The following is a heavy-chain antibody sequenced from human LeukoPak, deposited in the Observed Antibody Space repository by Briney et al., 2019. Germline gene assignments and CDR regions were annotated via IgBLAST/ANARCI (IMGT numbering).Heavy chain of an antibody. CDR3: ARDYYDSSGFGAFDI. Sequence: ASVKVSCKASGYTFTAYYMHWVRQAPGQVLEWMGWINPNSGGTNYAQKFQGRVTMARDPSISTAYMELSRLRSDDPAVYYCARDYYDSSGFGAFDIWGQGTMVTVSS. D-gene: IGHD3-22*01. J-gene: IGHJ3*02. V-gene: IGHV1-2*02. CDR2: INPNSGGT. CDR1: GYTFTAYY.